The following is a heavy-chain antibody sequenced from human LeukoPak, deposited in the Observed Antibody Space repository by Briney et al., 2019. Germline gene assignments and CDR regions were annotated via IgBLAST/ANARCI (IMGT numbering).Heavy chain of an antibody. Sequence: PSETLSLTCAVYGGSFSGYYWSWIRQPPGKGLEWIGEIYHSGSTNYNPSLKSRVTISVDKSKNQFSLKLSSVTAADTAVYYCARVDYQSEYFDYWGQGTLVTVSS. CDR2: IYHSGST. CDR3: ARVDYQSEYFDY. V-gene: IGHV4-34*01. D-gene: IGHD2/OR15-2a*01. J-gene: IGHJ4*02. CDR1: GGSFSGYY.